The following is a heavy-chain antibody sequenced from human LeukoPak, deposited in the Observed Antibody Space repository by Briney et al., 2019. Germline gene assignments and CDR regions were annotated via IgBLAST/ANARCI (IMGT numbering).Heavy chain of an antibody. CDR3: ARDFYGYCSGRSCYSGVDY. J-gene: IGHJ4*02. V-gene: IGHV3-11*01. Sequence: GGSLRFPCEAPGSTFRTYTRGGTRRVPGKGLEWVSYIIGSGSTIYYADSVKGRFTISRDNAKNSLYLQMNSLRAEDTAVYYCARDFYGYCSGRSCYSGVDYWGQGTLVPVSS. CDR2: IIGSGSTI. CDR1: GSTFRTYT. D-gene: IGHD2-15*01.